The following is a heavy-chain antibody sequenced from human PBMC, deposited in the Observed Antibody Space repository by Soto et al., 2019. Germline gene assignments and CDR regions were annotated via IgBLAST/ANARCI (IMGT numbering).Heavy chain of an antibody. V-gene: IGHV3-21*01. CDR2: ISSSSSYI. Sequence: EVQLVESGGGLVKPGGSLRLSCAASGFTFSSYSMNWVRQAPGKGLEWVSSISSSSSYIYYADSGKGRFTISRDNAKNSLYLQMNSLRAEDTAVYYCARGESGAAAGSYYYYGMDVWGQGTTVTVSS. CDR3: ARGESGAAAGSYYYYGMDV. CDR1: GFTFSSYS. D-gene: IGHD6-13*01. J-gene: IGHJ6*02.